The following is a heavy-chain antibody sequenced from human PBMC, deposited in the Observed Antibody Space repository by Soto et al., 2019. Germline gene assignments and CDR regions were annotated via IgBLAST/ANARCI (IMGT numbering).Heavy chain of an antibody. CDR3: ANVLRTGSPTDS. V-gene: IGHV1-2*02. CDR1: GYTFIAYY. J-gene: IGHJ4*02. Sequence: ASVKVSCKFFGYTFIAYYLHWVRQAPGQGLEWMGWINPNSGGTNYAQKFQGRVTMTRDTSISTAYMELSRLTSDDTAVYYCANVLRTGSPTDSWGQGTLVIVSS. CDR2: INPNSGGT.